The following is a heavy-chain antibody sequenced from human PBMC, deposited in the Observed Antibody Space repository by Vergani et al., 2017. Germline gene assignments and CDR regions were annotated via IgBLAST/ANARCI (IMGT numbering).Heavy chain of an antibody. J-gene: IGHJ5*02. CDR3: AKEYGKDWNYWFDP. D-gene: IGHD1-7*01. Sequence: VQLVESGGGLVKPGGSLRLSCAASGFTFSSYSMNWVRQAPGKGLEWVSSISSSSSYKYYADSVKGRFTSSRDNSKNTLYLQMNSLRAEDTAVYYCAKEYGKDWNYWFDPWGQGTLVTVSS. CDR1: GFTFSSYS. CDR2: ISSSSSYK. V-gene: IGHV3-21*04.